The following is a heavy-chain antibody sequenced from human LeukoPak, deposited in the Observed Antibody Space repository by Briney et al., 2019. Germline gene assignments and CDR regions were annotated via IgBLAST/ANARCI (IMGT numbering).Heavy chain of an antibody. CDR3: ARGNLWELLLEVPAYYFDY. CDR1: GGSFSGHY. CDR2: INHSGST. V-gene: IGHV4-34*01. J-gene: IGHJ4*02. Sequence: SETLSLTCAVYGGSFSGHYWSWIRQPPGKGLEWIGEINHSGSTNYNPSLKSRVTISVDTSKNQFSLKLSSVTAADTAVYYCARGNLWELLLEVPAYYFDYWGQGTLVTVSS. D-gene: IGHD1-26*01.